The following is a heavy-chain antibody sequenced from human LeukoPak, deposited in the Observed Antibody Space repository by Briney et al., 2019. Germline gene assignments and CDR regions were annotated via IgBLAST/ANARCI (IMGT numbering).Heavy chain of an antibody. CDR3: ARIIVGATGWFDP. J-gene: IGHJ5*02. D-gene: IGHD1-26*01. CDR1: GFTFSSYG. V-gene: IGHV3-30*03. Sequence: PGRFLRLSCAASGFTFSSYGMHWVRQAPGKGLEWVAVISYDGSNKYYADSVKGRFTISRDNSKNTLYLQMNSLRAEDTAVYYCARIIVGATGWFDPWGQGTLVTVSS. CDR2: ISYDGSNK.